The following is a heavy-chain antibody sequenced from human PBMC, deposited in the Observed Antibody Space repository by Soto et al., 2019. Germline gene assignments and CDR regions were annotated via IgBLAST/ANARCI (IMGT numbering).Heavy chain of an antibody. V-gene: IGHV3-33*01. J-gene: IGHJ4*02. CDR3: ARSSVAYFDY. CDR2: IWYDGSNK. D-gene: IGHD2-15*01. Sequence: QVQLVESGGGVVQPGRSLRLSCAASGFTFSSHGMHWVRQAPGKGLEWAAVIWYDGSNKNYADFVKGRFTISRDNSKNTLYLQMNSLRAEDTAVYYCARSSVAYFDYWGQGPLVTVSS. CDR1: GFTFSSHG.